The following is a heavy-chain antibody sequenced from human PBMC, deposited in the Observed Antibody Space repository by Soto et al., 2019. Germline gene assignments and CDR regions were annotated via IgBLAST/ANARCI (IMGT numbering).Heavy chain of an antibody. CDR1: GYTFTSYG. Sequence: ASVKVSCKASGYTFTSYGISWVRQAPGQGLEWMGWISAYNGNTNYAQNLQGRVTMTTDTSTSSAYMELRSLRSDDAAVYYCAWGVVSFCWRLVYWYFDLWGRGTLVTVSS. CDR2: ISAYNGNT. V-gene: IGHV1-18*01. D-gene: IGHD3-10*01. CDR3: AWGVVSFCWRLVYWYFDL. J-gene: IGHJ2*01.